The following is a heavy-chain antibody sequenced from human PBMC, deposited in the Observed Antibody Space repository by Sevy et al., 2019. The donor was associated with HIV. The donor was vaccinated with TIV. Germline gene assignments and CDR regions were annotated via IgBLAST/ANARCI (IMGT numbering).Heavy chain of an antibody. V-gene: IGHV3-7*01. CDR3: ARLFYGSADY. D-gene: IGHD3-10*01. J-gene: IGHJ4*02. CDR1: GFTFNSYW. Sequence: GGSLRLSCAASGFTFNSYWMSWVRQAPGKGLEWVATINQDGSETFYVDSVKGRFTISRHNPRKSLYLQMNSLSAEDTAVYYCARLFYGSADYWGQGTLVTVSS. CDR2: INQDGSET.